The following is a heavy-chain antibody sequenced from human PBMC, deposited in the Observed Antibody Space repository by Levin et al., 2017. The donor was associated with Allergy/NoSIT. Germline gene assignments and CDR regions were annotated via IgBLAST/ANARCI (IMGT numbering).Heavy chain of an antibody. CDR3: AQVGSSWAPLDY. V-gene: IGHV3-23*01. CDR1: GFTFSSYA. Sequence: GESLKISCAASGFTFSSYAMSWVRQAPGKGLEWVSAISGSGGSTYYADSVKGRFTISRDNSKNTLYLQMNSLRAEDTAVYYCAQVGSSWAPLDYWGQGTLVTVSS. CDR2: ISGSGGST. J-gene: IGHJ4*02. D-gene: IGHD6-13*01.